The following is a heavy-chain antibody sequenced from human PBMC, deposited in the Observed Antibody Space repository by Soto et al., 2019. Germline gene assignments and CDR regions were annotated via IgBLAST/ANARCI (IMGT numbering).Heavy chain of an antibody. J-gene: IGHJ3*01. CDR1: GLTFSRFA. D-gene: IGHD5-12*01. V-gene: IGHV3-23*01. Sequence: EVQLLESGGGLVQPGGSLRLSCAASGLTFSRFAMSWVRQAPGKGLERVSTISGSGADSYASDSVKGRFIMSRDNSKNTLSLQMNDLKVEDTAIDYGAKSTGVLATTGGAFDVWGQGPMVTVSS. CDR2: ISGSGADS. CDR3: AKSTGVLATTGGAFDV.